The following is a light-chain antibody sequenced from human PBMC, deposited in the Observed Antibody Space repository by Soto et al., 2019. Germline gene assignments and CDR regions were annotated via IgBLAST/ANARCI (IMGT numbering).Light chain of an antibody. J-gene: IGKJ1*01. Sequence: EIGLTQSPGTLSLPPGERATLSCRASRSVSSSYLAWYQQKPGQTPRLLIYVESTRATGVPDRFSGSGSGTDFTLTISRLEPEDSAMYYCQQYGSSSPWTFGQGTKVEIK. CDR3: QQYGSSSPWT. CDR2: VES. V-gene: IGKV3-20*01. CDR1: RSVSSSY.